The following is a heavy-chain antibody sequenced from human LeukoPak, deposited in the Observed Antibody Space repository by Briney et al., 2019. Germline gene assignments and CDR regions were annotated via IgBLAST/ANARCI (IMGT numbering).Heavy chain of an antibody. CDR3: AREVALADDYGPFDY. CDR2: ISYDGSNK. D-gene: IGHD4-17*01. Sequence: GGSLRLSCAASGFTFSSYAMHWVRQAPGKGLEWVAGISYDGSNKYYADSVKGRFTISRDNSKNTLYLQMNSLRAEDTAVYYCAREVALADDYGPFDYWGQGTLVTVSS. CDR1: GFTFSSYA. V-gene: IGHV3-30-3*01. J-gene: IGHJ4*02.